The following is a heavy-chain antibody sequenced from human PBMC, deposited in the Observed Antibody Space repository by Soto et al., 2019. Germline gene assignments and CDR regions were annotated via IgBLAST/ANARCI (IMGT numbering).Heavy chain of an antibody. J-gene: IGHJ2*01. D-gene: IGHD5-18*01. CDR2: IHPRGGTT. V-gene: IGHV1-46*01. CDR1: GYTFTSYF. Sequence: ASVKVSCKSSGYTFTSYFMHWVRQAPGQGLEWVGIIHPRGGTTNYAQKFQGRVTMTSDTSTSTVYMELSSLRSEDTAVYFCASGIQLWLRRINNGYSGWGR. CDR3: ASGIQLWLRRINNGYSG.